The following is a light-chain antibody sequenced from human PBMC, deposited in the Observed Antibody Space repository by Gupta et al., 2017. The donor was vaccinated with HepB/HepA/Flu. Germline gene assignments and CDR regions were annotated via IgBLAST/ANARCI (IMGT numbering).Light chain of an antibody. CDR1: SRDVGPYNY. CDR3: SSYTSSRTLV. V-gene: IGLV2-14*03. CDR2: DVT. Sequence: QPASVSGSPGQSISISCSGTSRDVGPYNYVSWYQQHPGKAPKLMIYDVTNRPSGVSNRFSGSKSGNTASLTISGLQAEDEADYYCSSYTSSRTLVFGGGTKLTVL. J-gene: IGLJ3*02.